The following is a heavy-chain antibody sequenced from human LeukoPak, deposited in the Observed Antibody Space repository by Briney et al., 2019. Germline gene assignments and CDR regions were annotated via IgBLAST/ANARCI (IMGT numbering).Heavy chain of an antibody. CDR3: ARGGAAGPFYNWFDP. D-gene: IGHD6-13*01. J-gene: IGHJ5*02. Sequence: SVKVSCKASGGTFSSYAISWVRQAPGQGLEWMGGIIPIFGTANYAQKFQGRVTITADESTSTAYMELSSLRSEDTAVYYCARGGAAGPFYNWFDPWGQGTLVTVSS. CDR1: GGTFSSYA. V-gene: IGHV1-69*13. CDR2: IIPIFGTA.